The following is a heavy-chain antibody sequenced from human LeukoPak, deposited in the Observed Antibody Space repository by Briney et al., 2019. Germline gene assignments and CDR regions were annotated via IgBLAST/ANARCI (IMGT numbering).Heavy chain of an antibody. J-gene: IGHJ5*02. Sequence: GGSLRLSCAASGFNFSWYWMTWVRQAPGKGLEWVANINQEANEIYYVGSVKGRFTISRDNTHNSLYLQMNSLRSEDTAVYYCAGPGGIYSENLFDPLGQGTL. CDR3: AGPGGIYSENLFDP. V-gene: IGHV3-7*01. D-gene: IGHD1-26*01. CDR1: GFNFSWYW. CDR2: INQEANEI.